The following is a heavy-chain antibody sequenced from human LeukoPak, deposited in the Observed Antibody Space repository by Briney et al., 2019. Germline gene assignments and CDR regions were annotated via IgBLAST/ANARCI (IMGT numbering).Heavy chain of an antibody. D-gene: IGHD5/OR15-5a*01. Sequence: GGSLRLSCAASGFTFSGYGMTWVRQAPGRGLEWVSTIVSSDTYYGDSVKGRFTISRDNSKNTVYLQMNSLRVEDTAVYYCAKLPLVWTFFDYWGQGTLVTASS. V-gene: IGHV3-23*01. J-gene: IGHJ4*02. CDR3: AKLPLVWTFFDY. CDR1: GFTFSGYG. CDR2: IVSSDT.